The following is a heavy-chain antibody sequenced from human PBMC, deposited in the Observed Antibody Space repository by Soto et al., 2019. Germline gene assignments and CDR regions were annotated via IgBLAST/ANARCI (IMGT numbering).Heavy chain of an antibody. D-gene: IGHD6-19*01. Sequence: SETLSPTCAVVGDSLRGQSWNCIRQPPWNGLEWIGELVPSGGTNYNTSLKSRAIISDDTSKNQFSLTLTSVTAADTAVYYCAREDSYGWSGESLDVWGQGTTVTVSS. CDR2: LVPSGGT. J-gene: IGHJ6*02. CDR1: GDSLRGQS. CDR3: AREDSYGWSGESLDV. V-gene: IGHV4-34*12.